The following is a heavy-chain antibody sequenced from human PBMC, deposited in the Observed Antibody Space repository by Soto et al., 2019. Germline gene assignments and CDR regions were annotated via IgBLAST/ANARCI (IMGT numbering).Heavy chain of an antibody. V-gene: IGHV3-49*03. Sequence: PGGSLRLSCTASGFTFGDYTMTWFRQAPGKGLEWVSFIRSRAHGGTTEYAASVKDRFIISRDDSKTIAYLQMNSLKTEDTAMYYCSRDGSGTYYNVPRFDPWGQGTLVTVSS. CDR1: GFTFGDYT. CDR3: SRDGSGTYYNVPRFDP. CDR2: IRSRAHGGTT. D-gene: IGHD3-10*01. J-gene: IGHJ5*02.